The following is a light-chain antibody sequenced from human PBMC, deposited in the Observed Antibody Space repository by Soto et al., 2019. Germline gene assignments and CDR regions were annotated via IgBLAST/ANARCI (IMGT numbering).Light chain of an antibody. CDR1: QSVSSY. CDR3: QQYNNWPPRAT. J-gene: IGKJ1*01. V-gene: IGKV3-11*01. CDR2: DAS. Sequence: EIVLTQSPGTLSLSPGERATLSCRASQSVSSYLAWYQQKPGQAPRLLIYDASNRATGIPARFSGSGSGTDFTLTISSLQSEDFAVYYCQQYNNWPPRATFGQGTKVDIK.